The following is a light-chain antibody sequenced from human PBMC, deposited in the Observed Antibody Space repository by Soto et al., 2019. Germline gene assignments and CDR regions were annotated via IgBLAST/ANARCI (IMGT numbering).Light chain of an antibody. CDR3: QQYYSRPLT. V-gene: IGKV4-1*01. CDR1: QSVSYSSDKRNC. J-gene: IGKJ4*01. CDR2: WAS. Sequence: DIVMTQSPDSLAVSLGERATINCKSSQSVSYSSDKRNCLAWYQQKPGLPPKLLIYWASTRESGVPVLFSGNVSGTDFTHTISSLQAEDVAVYYCQQYYSRPLTFGGWTKVEIK.